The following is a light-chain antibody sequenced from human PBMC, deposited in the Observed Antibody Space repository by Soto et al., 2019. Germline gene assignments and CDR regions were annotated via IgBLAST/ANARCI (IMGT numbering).Light chain of an antibody. V-gene: IGKV1-5*01. CDR3: QQYNSYPIT. Sequence: DIQMTQSPSSLSASEGDRVTITCRASQSISSWLAWYQQKPGKAPKLLIYDASSLESGVPSRFSGSGSGTEFTLTISSLQPDDFATYYCQQYNSYPITCGQGTRREIK. CDR1: QSISSW. J-gene: IGKJ5*01. CDR2: DAS.